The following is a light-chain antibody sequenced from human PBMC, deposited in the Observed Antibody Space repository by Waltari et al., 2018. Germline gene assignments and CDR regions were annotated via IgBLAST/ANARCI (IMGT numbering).Light chain of an antibody. CDR1: QTIDVW. CDR2: SAS. CDR3: QQYYHLYPYA. J-gene: IGKJ2*01. V-gene: IGKV1-5*03. Sequence: DFQMTQSPSTLSASVGDRVTITCRASQTIDVWLAWYQHKAGKAPELLISSASDLQSGVPSRFSGSGSGTEFSLTINNLQPDDFATYYCQQYYHLYPYAFGQGTKLEIK.